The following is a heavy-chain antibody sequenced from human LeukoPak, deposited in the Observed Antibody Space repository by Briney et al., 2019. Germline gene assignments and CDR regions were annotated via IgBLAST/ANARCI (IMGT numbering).Heavy chain of an antibody. J-gene: IGHJ4*02. CDR3: ARRSTVTTEFDY. Sequence: SETLSLTCAVSDYSINSGDSWGWIRQPPGKGLEWIGSVSHSGNTYYNPSLKSRVTISVDTSMNQFSLKLSSVTAADTAVYYCARRSTVTTEFDYWGQGTLVTVSS. V-gene: IGHV4-38-2*01. CDR2: VSHSGNT. CDR1: DYSINSGDS. D-gene: IGHD4-17*01.